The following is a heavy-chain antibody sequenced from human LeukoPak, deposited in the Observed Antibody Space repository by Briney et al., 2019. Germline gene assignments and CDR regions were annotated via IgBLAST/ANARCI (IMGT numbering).Heavy chain of an antibody. CDR3: ARDRFLGSYSWLDY. J-gene: IGHJ4*02. D-gene: IGHD1-26*01. CDR2: ISYSGST. Sequence: SETLSLTCIVSGGSLSHYYWNWIRQTPGKGLEWIGYISYSGSTNYNPSLKSRVTISLDTSKNQFSLKLSSVTAADTAVYYCARDRFLGSYSWLDYWGQGALVTVSS. CDR1: GGSLSHYY. V-gene: IGHV4-59*12.